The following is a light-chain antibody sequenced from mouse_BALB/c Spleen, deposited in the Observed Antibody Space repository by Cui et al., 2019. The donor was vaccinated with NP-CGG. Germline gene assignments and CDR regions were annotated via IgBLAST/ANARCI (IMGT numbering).Light chain of an antibody. CDR2: GTN. CDR1: TGAVTTRNY. V-gene: IGLV1*01. Sequence: QAVVTQESALTTSPGETVTFTCRSSTGAVTTRNYANWVQEKPDHVVTGLIGGTNNRAPGVPARFSGSLIGDKAALTITGAQTEDEAIYFCALWYTNHWVFGGGTKLTVL. J-gene: IGLJ1*01. CDR3: ALWYTNHWV.